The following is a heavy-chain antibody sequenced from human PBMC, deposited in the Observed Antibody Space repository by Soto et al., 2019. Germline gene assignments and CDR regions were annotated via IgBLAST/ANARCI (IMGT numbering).Heavy chain of an antibody. V-gene: IGHV3-30-3*01. D-gene: IGHD5-12*01. Sequence: QVQLVESGGGVVQPGRSLRLSCAASGFTFSSYAMHWFRQAPGKGLEWVAVISYDGSNKYYADSVKGRFTISRDNSKNTLYLQMNSLRAEDTAVYYCARPPVGGYNWGIRFDYWGQGTLVTVSS. CDR3: ARPPVGGYNWGIRFDY. J-gene: IGHJ4*02. CDR1: GFTFSSYA. CDR2: ISYDGSNK.